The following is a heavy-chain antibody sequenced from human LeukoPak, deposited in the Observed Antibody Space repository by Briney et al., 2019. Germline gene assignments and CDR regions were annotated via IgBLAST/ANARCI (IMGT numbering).Heavy chain of an antibody. V-gene: IGHV4-59*01. D-gene: IGHD6-6*01. CDR1: GGSISSYY. CDR2: IYYSGST. J-gene: IGHJ4*02. Sequence: SETLSLTCTVSGGSISSYYWSWIRQPPGKGLEWIGYIYYSGSTNYNPSLKSRVTISVDTSKNQFSLKLSSVTAADTAVYYCARAAGYGSSIGYWGQGTLVTVSS. CDR3: ARAAGYGSSIGY.